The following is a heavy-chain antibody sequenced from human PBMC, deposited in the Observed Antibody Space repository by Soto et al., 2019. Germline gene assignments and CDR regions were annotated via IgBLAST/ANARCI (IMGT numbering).Heavy chain of an antibody. CDR3: ATYGSQGGVVVPAATADYYGMDV. V-gene: IGHV1-24*01. CDR2: FDPEDGET. Sequence: GASVKVSCKVSGYTLTELSMHWVRQAPGKGLEWMGGFDPEDGETIYAQKFQGRVTMTEDTSTDTAYMELSSLRSEDTAVYYCATYGSQGGVVVPAATADYYGMDVWGQGTTVTVSS. J-gene: IGHJ6*02. CDR1: GYTLTELS. D-gene: IGHD2-2*01.